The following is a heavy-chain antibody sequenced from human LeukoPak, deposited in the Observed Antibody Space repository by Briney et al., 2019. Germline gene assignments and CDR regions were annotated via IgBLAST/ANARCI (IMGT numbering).Heavy chain of an antibody. D-gene: IGHD1-26*01. CDR1: GGSISSGDYY. CDR2: IYYSGST. Sequence: SETLSLTCTVSGGSISSGDYYWSWIRQPPGKGLEWIGYIYYSGSTYYNPSLKSRVTISVDTSKNQFSLKLSSVTAADTALYYCARHFGGTNTPYDYWGQGALVTVSS. CDR3: ARHFGGTNTPYDY. J-gene: IGHJ4*02. V-gene: IGHV4-30-4*01.